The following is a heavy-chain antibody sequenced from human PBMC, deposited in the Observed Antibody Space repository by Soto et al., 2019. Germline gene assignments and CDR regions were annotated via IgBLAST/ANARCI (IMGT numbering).Heavy chain of an antibody. D-gene: IGHD1-1*01. CDR3: ARIYNFDAFDI. CDR2: ISSSSSYI. Sequence: GGSLRLSCAASGFTFSSYSMNWVRQVPGKGLEWVSSISSSSSYIYYADSVKGRFTISRDNAKNSLYLQMNSLRAEDTAVYYCARIYNFDAFDIWGQGTMVTVSS. V-gene: IGHV3-21*01. CDR1: GFTFSSYS. J-gene: IGHJ3*02.